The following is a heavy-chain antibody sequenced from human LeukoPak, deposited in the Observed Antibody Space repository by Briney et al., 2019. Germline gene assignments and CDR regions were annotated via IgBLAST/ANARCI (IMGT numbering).Heavy chain of an antibody. CDR2: IFYGGST. V-gene: IGHV4-39*07. D-gene: IGHD2-2*01. Sequence: SETLSLTCTVSSGSISTSNYYWGWVRQPPGKALEWIGNIFYGGSTYYSPSLKSRVTISLDTSRNQFSLKLSSVIAADTAVYYCARTTEGYCSSASCFGFSYSYYMDVWGKGTTVTISS. CDR3: ARTTEGYCSSASCFGFSYSYYMDV. J-gene: IGHJ6*03. CDR1: SGSISTSNYY.